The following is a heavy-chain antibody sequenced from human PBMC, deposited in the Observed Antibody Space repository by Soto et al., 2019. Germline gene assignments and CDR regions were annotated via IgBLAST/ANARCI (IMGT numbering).Heavy chain of an antibody. V-gene: IGHV3-30*18. J-gene: IGHJ4*02. CDR2: ISYHGKNK. CDR3: TKDPHFDY. Sequence: PVGSLRLSCAASGFIFSSYGMHWVRQAPGKGLEWLAAISYHGKNKYYADSVKGRFTISRDNSKNTLFMQMDSLRPEDTAVYYCTKDPHFDYWGQGTLVTVSS. CDR1: GFIFSSYG.